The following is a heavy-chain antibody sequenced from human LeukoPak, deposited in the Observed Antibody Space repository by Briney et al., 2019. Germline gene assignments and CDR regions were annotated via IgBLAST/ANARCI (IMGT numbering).Heavy chain of an antibody. V-gene: IGHV3-33*01. J-gene: IGHJ2*01. CDR2: IWFDGSNN. D-gene: IGHD3-22*01. CDR3: ARAPSLFFYSSSGYYNGYFDL. CDR1: GFTFSSYG. Sequence: GRSLRLSCAASGFTFSSYGMHWVRQAPGKGLEWVAVIWFDGSNNYYVDSVKGRFTISRDNSENTLYPQMNSLRADDMAVYYCARAPSLFFYSSSGYYNGYFDLWGRGTLVTVSS.